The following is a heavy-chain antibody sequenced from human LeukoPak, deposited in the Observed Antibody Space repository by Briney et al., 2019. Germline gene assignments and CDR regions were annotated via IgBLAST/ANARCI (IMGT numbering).Heavy chain of an antibody. CDR3: ATHTGGYNYWWFDI. CDR1: GGTFSNYP. V-gene: IGHV1-69*01. CDR2: IIPIYGTA. Sequence: SVKVSCKASGGTFSNYPIIWVRQAPGRGLEWLGGIIPIYGTANYALMFQGRITLTAHESTATAYMELRSLTSDDTAMYFCATHTGGYNYWWFDIWGQGTLVTVSS. D-gene: IGHD5-24*01. J-gene: IGHJ5*02.